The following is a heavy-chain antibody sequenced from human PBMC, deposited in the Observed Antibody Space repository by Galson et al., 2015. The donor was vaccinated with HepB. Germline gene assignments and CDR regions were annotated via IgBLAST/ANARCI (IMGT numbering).Heavy chain of an antibody. CDR2: IYPGDSDT. V-gene: IGHV5-51*01. D-gene: IGHD6-19*01. Sequence: QSGAEVKKPGESLKISCKGSGYSFTSYWIGWVRQMPGKGLEWMGIIYPGDSDTRYSPSFQGQVTISADKSISTAYLQWSSLKASDTAMYYCARHRFGSGWSEGWFDPWGQGTLVTVSS. J-gene: IGHJ5*02. CDR3: ARHRFGSGWSEGWFDP. CDR1: GYSFTSYW.